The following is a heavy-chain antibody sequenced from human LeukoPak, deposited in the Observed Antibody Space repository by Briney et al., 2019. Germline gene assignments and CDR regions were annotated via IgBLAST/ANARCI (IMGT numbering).Heavy chain of an antibody. V-gene: IGHV3-30-3*01. CDR3: ARDHQWLVLGYYYGMDV. CDR2: ISYDGSNK. J-gene: IGHJ6*02. CDR1: GFTFSSYA. D-gene: IGHD6-19*01. Sequence: GGSLRLSCAASGFTFSSYAMHWVRQAPGKGLEWVAVISYDGSNKYYADSVKGRFTISGDNSKNTLYLQMNSLRAEDTAVYYCARDHQWLVLGYYYGMDVWGQGTTVTVSS.